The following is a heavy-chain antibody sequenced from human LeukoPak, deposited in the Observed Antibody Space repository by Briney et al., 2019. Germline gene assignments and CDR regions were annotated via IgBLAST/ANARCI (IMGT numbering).Heavy chain of an antibody. J-gene: IGHJ4*02. CDR3: ARLGSQGGVAALDY. CDR2: INSDGSST. CDR1: GFTLSSYW. Sequence: GGSLRLSCAASGFTLSSYWMHWVRQAPGKGLVWVSRINSDGSSTSYADSVKGRFTISRDNAKNTLYLQMNSLRAEDTAVYYCARLGSQGGVAALDYWGQGTLVTVSS. V-gene: IGHV3-74*01. D-gene: IGHD6-25*01.